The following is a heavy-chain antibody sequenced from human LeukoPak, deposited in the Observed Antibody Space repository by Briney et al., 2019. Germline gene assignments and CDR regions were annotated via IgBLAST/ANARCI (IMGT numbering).Heavy chain of an antibody. D-gene: IGHD6-19*01. CDR3: ATDRGWFFDY. V-gene: IGHV3-74*01. CDR1: GFTFSSYW. Sequence: RSGGSLRLSCAASGFTFSSYWMHWVRQAPGKGLVWVSRINSDGSSTSYADSVKGRFTISRDNAKNTPYLQMNTLRDEDTAVFYCATDRGWFFDYWGQGTLVTVAS. J-gene: IGHJ4*02. CDR2: INSDGSST.